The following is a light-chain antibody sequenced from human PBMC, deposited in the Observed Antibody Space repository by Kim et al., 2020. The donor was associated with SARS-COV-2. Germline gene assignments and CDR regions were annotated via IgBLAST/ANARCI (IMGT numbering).Light chain of an antibody. CDR1: QSVSND. Sequence: ATLSLYPGERATLSCRASQSVSNDLAWYQQKPGQAPRLLMYDVSNRATDIPARFSGSGSGTDFTLTISSLEPEDFAVYYCQLRRTFGPGTKVDIK. V-gene: IGKV3-11*01. CDR3: QLRRT. J-gene: IGKJ3*01. CDR2: DVS.